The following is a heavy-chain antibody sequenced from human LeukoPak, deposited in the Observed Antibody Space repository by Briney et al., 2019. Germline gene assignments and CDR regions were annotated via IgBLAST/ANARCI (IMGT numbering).Heavy chain of an antibody. V-gene: IGHV3-7*01. Sequence: WGSLRLSCSASGFTFSNYWMSWVRQAPGKGLEWVANIKRDGSEKYYVDSVKGRFTISRDNAKNSLYLQMNSLRAEDTAVYYCARGGALLWFGEFWGQGTLVTVSS. J-gene: IGHJ4*02. D-gene: IGHD3-10*01. CDR3: ARGGALLWFGEF. CDR1: GFTFSNYW. CDR2: IKRDGSEK.